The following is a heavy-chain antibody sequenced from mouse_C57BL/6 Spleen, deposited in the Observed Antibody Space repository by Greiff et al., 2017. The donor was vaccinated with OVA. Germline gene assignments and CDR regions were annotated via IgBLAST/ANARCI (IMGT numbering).Heavy chain of an antibody. V-gene: IGHV1-72*01. CDR1: GYTFTSYW. CDR3: ARSQITTVVAPLDY. D-gene: IGHD1-1*01. J-gene: IGHJ2*01. Sequence: QVQLQQPGAELVKPGASVKLSCKASGYTFTSYWMHWVKQRPGRGLEWIGRIDPNSGGTKYNEKFKSKATLTVDKPSSTAYMQLSSLTSEVSAVYYGARSQITTVVAPLDYWGQGTTLTVSS. CDR2: IDPNSGGT.